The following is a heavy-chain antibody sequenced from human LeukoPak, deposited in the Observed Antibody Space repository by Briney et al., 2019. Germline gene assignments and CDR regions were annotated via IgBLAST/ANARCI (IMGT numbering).Heavy chain of an antibody. CDR2: ISAYNGNT. V-gene: IGHV1-18*01. Sequence: GESLKISCKGSGYNFTSYGISWVRQAPGQGLEWMGWISAYNGNTNYAQKLQGRVTMTTDKSTSTAYMELSSLRSEDTAVYYCARGLAVGATTNIWGQGTMVTVSS. D-gene: IGHD1-26*01. CDR3: ARGLAVGATTNI. CDR1: GYNFTSYG. J-gene: IGHJ3*02.